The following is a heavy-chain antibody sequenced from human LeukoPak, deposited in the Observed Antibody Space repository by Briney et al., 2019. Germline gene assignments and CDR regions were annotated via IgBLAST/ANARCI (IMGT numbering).Heavy chain of an antibody. CDR1: GGSFSGYY. Sequence: SETLSLTCAVYGGSFSGYYWSWIRQPPGKGLEWIGEINHSGSTNYNPSLSSRVTLSVDTSKNQFSLKPSSVTAADTAVYYCARETMTTVTYYFDYWGQGTLVTVSS. D-gene: IGHD4-17*01. V-gene: IGHV4-34*01. CDR3: ARETMTTVTYYFDY. J-gene: IGHJ4*02. CDR2: INHSGST.